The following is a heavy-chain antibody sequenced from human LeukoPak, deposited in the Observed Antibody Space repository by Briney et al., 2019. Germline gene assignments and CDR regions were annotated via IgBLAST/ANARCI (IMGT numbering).Heavy chain of an antibody. CDR3: ARYYYDSSGYQGGPDY. J-gene: IGHJ4*02. CDR1: GYTFTSYG. D-gene: IGHD3-22*01. Sequence: GASVKVSCKASGYTFTSYGISWVRQAPGQGLEWMGWISAYNGNTNYAQKLQGRVTMTTDTSTSTAYMELRSLRSDDTAVYYCARYYYDSSGYQGGPDYWGREPWSPSPQ. CDR2: ISAYNGNT. V-gene: IGHV1-18*01.